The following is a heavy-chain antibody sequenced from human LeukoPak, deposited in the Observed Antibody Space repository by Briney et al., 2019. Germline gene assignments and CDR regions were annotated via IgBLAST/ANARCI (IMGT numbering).Heavy chain of an antibody. CDR1: GYTFTGYY. D-gene: IGHD1-1*01. V-gene: IGHV1-46*01. CDR2: INPSRGST. CDR3: TRGVQLERRYYNWFDP. Sequence: ASVKVSCKASGYTFTGYYMHWVRQAPGQGLEWMGMINPSRGSTSYAQKFQGGLTMTRDTSTSTVYMELSSLRSEDTAVYYCTRGVQLERRYYNWFDPWGQGTLVTVSS. J-gene: IGHJ5*02.